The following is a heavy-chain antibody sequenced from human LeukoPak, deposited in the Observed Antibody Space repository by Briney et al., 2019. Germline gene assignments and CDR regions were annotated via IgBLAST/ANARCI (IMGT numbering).Heavy chain of an antibody. CDR1: GFTFSSYG. CDR2: IRYDGSNK. Sequence: GGSLRLSCAASGFTFSSYGMHWVRQAPGKGLEWVAFIRYDGSNKYYADSVKGRFTISRDNSKNTLYLQMNSLRAEDTAVYYCAKDRTVLLWFGGLDYWGQGTLVTVSS. J-gene: IGHJ4*02. D-gene: IGHD3-10*01. V-gene: IGHV3-30*02. CDR3: AKDRTVLLWFGGLDY.